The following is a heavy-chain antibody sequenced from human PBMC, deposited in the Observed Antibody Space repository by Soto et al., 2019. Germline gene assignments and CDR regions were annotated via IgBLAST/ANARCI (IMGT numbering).Heavy chain of an antibody. V-gene: IGHV3-7*05. J-gene: IGHJ5*02. CDR2: IDQDGVEK. CDR3: ARGGNCFDP. Sequence: EVSLVESGGGLVQPGGSLRLSCAASEFSFSNYWMAWVRQAPGKGLEWVAHIDQDGVEKHSLDSVKGRFTISRDNAKNSLYLQMNSLRAEDTAVYYCARGGNCFDPWGQGTLVTVSS. D-gene: IGHD2-15*01. CDR1: EFSFSNYW.